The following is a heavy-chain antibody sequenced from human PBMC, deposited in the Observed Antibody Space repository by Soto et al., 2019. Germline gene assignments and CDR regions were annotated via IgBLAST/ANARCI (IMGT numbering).Heavy chain of an antibody. D-gene: IGHD1-20*01. V-gene: IGHV6-1*01. CDR2: TYYRSKWYN. CDR1: VDSVSSNTAA. J-gene: IGHJ6*02. Sequence: TPTVSITCAISVDSVSSNTAALNLIRQSRSRCLGWLGRTYYRSKWYNEYAESVKSRIKINTDTSKNQFSLQLNSVTPEDTAVYYCARVITGTNYVMDVWGQGTTVTVSS. CDR3: ARVITGTNYVMDV.